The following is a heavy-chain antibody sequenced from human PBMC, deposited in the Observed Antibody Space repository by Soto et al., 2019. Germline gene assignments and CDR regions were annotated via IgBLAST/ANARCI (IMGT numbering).Heavy chain of an antibody. CDR2: ISYDGINI. CDR3: AKERSPRGYSFVTDS. D-gene: IGHD5-18*01. J-gene: IGHJ4*02. V-gene: IGHV3-30*18. Sequence: QVQLLESGGGVVQPGRSLRLSCAASGFTFSSYGMHWVRQAPGKGLEWVAVISYDGINIYYADSVKGRFTISRDNSKNTLYLQMNSLTAEDTAVYYGAKERSPRGYSFVTDSWGQGTLVTVSS. CDR1: GFTFSSYG.